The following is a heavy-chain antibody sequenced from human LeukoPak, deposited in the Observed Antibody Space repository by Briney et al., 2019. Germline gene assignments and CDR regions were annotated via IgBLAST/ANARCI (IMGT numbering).Heavy chain of an antibody. D-gene: IGHD3-10*01. J-gene: IGHJ6*03. CDR3: ARAEGVPYYYYMDV. Sequence: ASVKVSCKASGYTFTSYGISWVRQAPGQGLEWMGWISAYNGNTNYAQKLQGRVTMTTDTSTSTAYMELRSLRSDDTAVYYCARAEGVPYYYYMDVWGKGTTVTVSS. V-gene: IGHV1-18*01. CDR2: ISAYNGNT. CDR1: GYTFTSYG.